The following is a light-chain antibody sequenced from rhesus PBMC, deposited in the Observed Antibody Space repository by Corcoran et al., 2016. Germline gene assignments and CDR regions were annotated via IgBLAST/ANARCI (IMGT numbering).Light chain of an antibody. J-gene: IGKJ2*01. Sequence: DIQMTQSPSSLSASVGDTVTITCRASQSIGSWLAWYQQEPGKAPLLLIYKASSLLSGVPSRFSGRGSGTDFTLTISSLQSEDFATYYWLQYASSPYSFGQGTKVEIK. CDR3: LQYASSPYS. V-gene: IGKV1-22*01. CDR1: QSIGSW. CDR2: KAS.